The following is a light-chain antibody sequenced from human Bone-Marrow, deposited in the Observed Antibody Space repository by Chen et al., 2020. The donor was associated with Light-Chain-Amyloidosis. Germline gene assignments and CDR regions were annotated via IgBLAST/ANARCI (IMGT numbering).Light chain of an antibody. Sequence: EIVLTQSPGTLSLYPGEGANLSCRASQTIRSNYLTWYQQKFGQAPRLLIYGSSSRATGIPDRFTGSGSGTDFTLTINRLEPEDFAMYYCQQYGTSPLTFGGGTKVEIK. CDR1: QTIRSNY. J-gene: IGKJ4*01. CDR3: QQYGTSPLT. V-gene: IGKV3-20*01. CDR2: GSS.